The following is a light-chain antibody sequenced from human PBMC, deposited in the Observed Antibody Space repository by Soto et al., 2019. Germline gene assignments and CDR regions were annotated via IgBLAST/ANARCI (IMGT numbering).Light chain of an antibody. CDR2: WTS. Sequence: DIVMTQSPDSLAVSLGERATIDCKSSQSVLYSSNNKNYLALYQQKPGQPPTLFIYWTSTRESGIPDRFSGSGSGKDFTLNISRRQAEDVAVYYCQQYYITPPPVGGGTNVDSK. V-gene: IGKV4-1*01. CDR3: QQYYITPPP. CDR1: QSVLYSSNNKNY. J-gene: IGKJ4*01.